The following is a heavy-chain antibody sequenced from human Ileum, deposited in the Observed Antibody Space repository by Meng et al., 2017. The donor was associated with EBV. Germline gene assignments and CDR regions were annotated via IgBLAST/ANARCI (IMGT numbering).Heavy chain of an antibody. J-gene: IGHJ4*02. Sequence: RLPQWGAGLFNPSDSLSLTCAVYGGSFSGYYWTWIRQPPGKGLEWIGEINHSGSTNYNPSLKSRVTISVDKNQFSLKLSSVTAADTAVYYCARGFYTYGSSCFDYWGQGTLVTVSS. CDR2: INHSGST. CDR1: GGSFSGYY. CDR3: ARGFYTYGSSCFDY. V-gene: IGHV4-34*01. D-gene: IGHD6-13*01.